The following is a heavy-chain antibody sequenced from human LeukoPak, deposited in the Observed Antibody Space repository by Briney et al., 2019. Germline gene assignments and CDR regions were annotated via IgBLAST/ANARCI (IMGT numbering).Heavy chain of an antibody. D-gene: IGHD3-22*01. V-gene: IGHV4-39*07. Sequence: SETLSLTCTVSGGSISSSSYYWGWIRQPPGKGLEWIGSIYYSGSTYYNPSLKSRVTISVDTSKNQFSLKLSSVAAADTAVYYCARVDKDYYDGDAFDIWGQGTMVTVSS. J-gene: IGHJ3*02. CDR3: ARVDKDYYDGDAFDI. CDR2: IYYSGST. CDR1: GGSISSSSYY.